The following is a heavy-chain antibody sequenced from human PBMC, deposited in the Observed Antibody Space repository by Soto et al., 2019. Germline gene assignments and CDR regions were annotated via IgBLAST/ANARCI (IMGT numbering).Heavy chain of an antibody. CDR1: GYSFGTSG. Sequence: QVQLVQSGTEVKKPGASMKVSCKASGYSFGTSGISWVRQAPGQGLEWMGWISAYNGNTNYEQKLQDRVTMTTDTSTNTAYLELRSLRSDDTAAYYCARAGQYYDSSGYANWGQGTLVTVSS. CDR3: ARAGQYYDSSGYAN. D-gene: IGHD3-22*01. V-gene: IGHV1-18*01. CDR2: ISAYNGNT. J-gene: IGHJ4*02.